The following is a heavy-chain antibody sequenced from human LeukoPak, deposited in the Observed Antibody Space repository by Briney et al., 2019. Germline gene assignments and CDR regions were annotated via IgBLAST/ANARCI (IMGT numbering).Heavy chain of an antibody. D-gene: IGHD6-6*01. CDR3: ARSGQVADRLSIGRLPKRAFDI. CDR2: INHSGST. V-gene: IGHV4-34*01. Sequence: PSETLSLTCAVYGGSFSGYYWSWIRQPPGKGLEWIGEINHSGSTNYNPSLKSRVTILVDTSKNQFSLKLSSVTAADTAVYYCARSGQVADRLSIGRLPKRAFDIWGQGTMVTISS. J-gene: IGHJ3*02. CDR1: GGSFSGYY.